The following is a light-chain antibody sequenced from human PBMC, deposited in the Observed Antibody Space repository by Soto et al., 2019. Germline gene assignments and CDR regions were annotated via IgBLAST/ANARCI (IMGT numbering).Light chain of an antibody. J-gene: IGKJ1*01. CDR1: QTISQW. Sequence: DIQMTQSPSTLSASVGDRVTITCRASQTISQWLAWYQQKPGKAPKLLIYDASSLESGVPSRFSGSGFGTEFTLTISSLQPDDFATYYCQEYNTFSTFGQGTKVEIK. V-gene: IGKV1-5*01. CDR2: DAS. CDR3: QEYNTFST.